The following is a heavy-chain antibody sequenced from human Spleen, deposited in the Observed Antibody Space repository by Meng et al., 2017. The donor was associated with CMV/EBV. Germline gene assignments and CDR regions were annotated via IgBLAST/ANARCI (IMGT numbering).Heavy chain of an antibody. Sequence: QIQLVQSGPELRRSGASVKVSCKASGYNFDIYGITWVRQAPGQGLEWVGWVSAENGDTDYGQKFQGRVTVTADTFTNTAYMEMRSLRSDDSAMYYCARAGAAVTTNFDFWGQGTLVTVSS. CDR1: GYNFDIYG. CDR3: ARAGAAVTTNFDF. D-gene: IGHD4-17*01. V-gene: IGHV1-18*01. J-gene: IGHJ4*02. CDR2: VSAENGDT.